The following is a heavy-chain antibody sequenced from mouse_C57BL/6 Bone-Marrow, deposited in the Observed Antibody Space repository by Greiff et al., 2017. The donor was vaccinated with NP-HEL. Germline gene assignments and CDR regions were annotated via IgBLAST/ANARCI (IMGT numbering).Heavy chain of an antibody. CDR1: GYTFTDYY. D-gene: IGHD2-4*01. J-gene: IGHJ4*01. Sequence: EVQLQQSGPVLVKPGASVKMSCKASGYTFTDYYMNWVKQSHGKSLEWIGVINPYNGGTSYNQKFKGKATLTVDKSSSTAYMELNSLTSEDSAVYYCAEGDYDGYYYAMDYWGQGTSVTVSS. V-gene: IGHV1-19*01. CDR3: AEGDYDGYYYAMDY. CDR2: INPYNGGT.